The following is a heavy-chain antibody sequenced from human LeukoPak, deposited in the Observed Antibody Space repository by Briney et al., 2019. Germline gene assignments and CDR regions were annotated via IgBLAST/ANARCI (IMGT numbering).Heavy chain of an antibody. CDR1: GFTFSSYW. CDR3: ARAPLYYDFWSGYYAFDY. CDR2: IKQDGSEK. Sequence: GGCLRLSCAASGFTFSSYWMSWVRQAPGKGLEWVANIKQDGSEKYYVDSVKGRFTISRDNAKNSLYLQMNSLRAEDTAVYYCARAPLYYDFWSGYYAFDYWGPRTLVTVSS. D-gene: IGHD3-3*01. J-gene: IGHJ4*02. V-gene: IGHV3-7*01.